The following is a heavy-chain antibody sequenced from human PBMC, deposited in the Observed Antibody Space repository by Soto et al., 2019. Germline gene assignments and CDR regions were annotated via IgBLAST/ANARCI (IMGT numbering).Heavy chain of an antibody. D-gene: IGHD2-15*01. Sequence: SVKVSCKASGGTFSSYAISWVRQAPGQGLEWMGGIIPIFGTANYAQKFQGRVTITADESTSTAYVELSSLRSEDTAVYYCARDIVVVVAARGGGYYYGMDVWGQGTTVTVSS. CDR1: GGTFSSYA. CDR3: ARDIVVVVAARGGGYYYGMDV. J-gene: IGHJ6*02. V-gene: IGHV1-69*13. CDR2: IIPIFGTA.